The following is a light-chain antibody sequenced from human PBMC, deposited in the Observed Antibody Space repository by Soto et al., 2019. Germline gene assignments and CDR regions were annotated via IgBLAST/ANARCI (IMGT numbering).Light chain of an antibody. V-gene: IGKV3-15*01. J-gene: IGKJ4*01. CDR1: QSISSN. Sequence: EVVLTQSPCTLSFSPVERSTLSFIASQSISSNLAWYQQKPGQAPRLLIYGASTRATGIPARFSGSGSGTEFTLTISSLHSEDFAVYYCQQSNNWPPLTFGGGTKVDIK. CDR2: GAS. CDR3: QQSNNWPPLT.